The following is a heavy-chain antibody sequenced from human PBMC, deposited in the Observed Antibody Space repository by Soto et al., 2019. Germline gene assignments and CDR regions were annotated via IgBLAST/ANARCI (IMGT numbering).Heavy chain of an antibody. Sequence: EVKLVESGGDLVQPGGSLRLSCAASGFTFSTYSVNWVRQAPGKGLEWVSYISSRSYTIYYVDSVKGRFTISRDNAKNSLYLQMNSLRDEDTAVYYCARGAISSDNGMDVWGQGTTVTVSS. CDR2: ISSRSYTI. CDR1: GFTFSTYS. J-gene: IGHJ6*02. D-gene: IGHD6-6*01. CDR3: ARGAISSDNGMDV. V-gene: IGHV3-48*02.